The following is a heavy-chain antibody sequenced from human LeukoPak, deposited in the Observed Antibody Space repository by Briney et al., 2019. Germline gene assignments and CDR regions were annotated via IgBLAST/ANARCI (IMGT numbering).Heavy chain of an antibody. Sequence: PGGSLRLSCAASGFTFSSYSMNWVRQAPAKGLEWVSYISSSSSTIYYADSVKGRFTISRDNAKNSLYLQMNSLRDEDTAVYYCARDEGYCSGGSCYSDAFDIWGQGTMVTVSS. CDR1: GFTFSSYS. CDR3: ARDEGYCSGGSCYSDAFDI. V-gene: IGHV3-48*02. D-gene: IGHD2-15*01. CDR2: ISSSSSTI. J-gene: IGHJ3*02.